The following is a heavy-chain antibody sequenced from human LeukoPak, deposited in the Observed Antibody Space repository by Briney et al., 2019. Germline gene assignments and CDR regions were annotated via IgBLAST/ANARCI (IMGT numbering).Heavy chain of an antibody. V-gene: IGHV3-64*01. CDR2: ISSNGGST. CDR1: GFTFSSYA. CDR3: ARGGLRYFDWLLPLDY. J-gene: IGHJ4*02. D-gene: IGHD3-9*01. Sequence: GGSLRLSCAASGFTFSSYAMHWVRQAPGKGLEYVSAISSNGGSTYYANSVKGRFTISRDNSKNTLYLQMGSLRAEDMAVYYCARGGLRYFDWLLPLDYWGQGTLVTVSS.